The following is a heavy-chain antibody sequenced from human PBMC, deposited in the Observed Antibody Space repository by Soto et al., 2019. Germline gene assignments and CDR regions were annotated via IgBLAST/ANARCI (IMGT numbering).Heavy chain of an antibody. CDR1: GGTFSSYT. V-gene: IGHV1-69*13. CDR2: STPMFGTP. CDR3: ARDGTLYDSRAYYYLY. J-gene: IGHJ4*02. D-gene: IGHD3-22*01. Sequence: SVKVSCKASGGTFSSYTITWVRQAPGQGLEWMGGSTPMFGTPNYAQRFRGRVTITADESTSTAYMELSSLRSEDTAMYFCARDGTLYDSRAYYYLYWGQGTLVTVSS.